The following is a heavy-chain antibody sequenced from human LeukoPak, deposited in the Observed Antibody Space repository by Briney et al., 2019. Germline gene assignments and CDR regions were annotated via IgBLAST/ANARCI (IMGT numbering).Heavy chain of an antibody. Sequence: GGSLRLSCAASGFTFSSYSMNWVRQAPGKGLEWVSYISSSSNTIYHADSVKGRFTISRDNAENSLFLQMNSLRDEDTSVYYCARAVTVVTRGGLVFDYWGQGTLVTVSS. V-gene: IGHV3-48*02. D-gene: IGHD2-21*02. CDR3: ARAVTVVTRGGLVFDY. J-gene: IGHJ4*02. CDR1: GFTFSSYS. CDR2: ISSSSNTI.